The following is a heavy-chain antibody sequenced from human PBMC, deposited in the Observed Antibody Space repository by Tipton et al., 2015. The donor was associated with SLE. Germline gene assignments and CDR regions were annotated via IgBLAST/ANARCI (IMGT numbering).Heavy chain of an antibody. Sequence: TLSLTCTVSGDYITSYYWSWIRQSPGKGLEWIGSVYYSGSTNYNPSLESRVSISVDTSKNQFSLRLSSVTAADTAVYYCARVPGLERSYYYNYYMDVWGRGTTVTVSS. CDR2: VYYSGST. J-gene: IGHJ6*03. CDR3: ARVPGLERSYYYNYYMDV. D-gene: IGHD1-1*01. CDR1: GDYITSYY. V-gene: IGHV4-59*12.